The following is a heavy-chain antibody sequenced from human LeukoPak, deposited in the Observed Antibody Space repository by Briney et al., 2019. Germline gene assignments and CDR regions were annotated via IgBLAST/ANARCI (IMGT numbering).Heavy chain of an antibody. Sequence: GGSLRLSCAASGFTVSGNYMSWVRQAPGKGLEWVSVIYSGGSTYYADSVKGRFTISRHNSKNTLYLQMNSVRAEDTAVYYCARAQYYYDSSGYAYYFDYWGQGTLVTVSS. CDR1: GFTVSGNY. CDR3: ARAQYYYDSSGYAYYFDY. V-gene: IGHV3-53*04. CDR2: IYSGGST. D-gene: IGHD3-22*01. J-gene: IGHJ4*02.